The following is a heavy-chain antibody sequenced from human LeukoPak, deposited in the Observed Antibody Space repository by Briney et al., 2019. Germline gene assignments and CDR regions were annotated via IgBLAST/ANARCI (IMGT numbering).Heavy chain of an antibody. CDR3: ARGTGATQLERPSPYYYYYVDV. D-gene: IGHD1-1*01. CDR1: GYTFTGYY. J-gene: IGHJ6*03. CDR2: INPNSGGT. Sequence: GASVKVSCKASGYTFTGYYMHWVRQAPGQGLEWMGWINPNSGGTNYAQKFQGRVTMTRDTSISTAYMELSRLRSDDTAVYYCARGTGATQLERPSPYYYYYVDVWGKGTTVTVSS. V-gene: IGHV1-2*02.